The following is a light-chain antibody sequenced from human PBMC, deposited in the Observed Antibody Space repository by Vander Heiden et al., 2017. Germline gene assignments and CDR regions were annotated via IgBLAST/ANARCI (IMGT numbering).Light chain of an antibody. CDR3: QQRSNCGPT. J-gene: IGKJ5*01. Sequence: EIVLTQSPATLSLSPGERATLSCRASQSVSSYLAWYQQKPGQAPRLLIYDASNRATGIPARYSGSGSGRDFTLTISSLEPEDFAVYYCQQRSNCGPTFGQGTRLEIK. CDR1: QSVSSY. V-gene: IGKV3-11*02. CDR2: DAS.